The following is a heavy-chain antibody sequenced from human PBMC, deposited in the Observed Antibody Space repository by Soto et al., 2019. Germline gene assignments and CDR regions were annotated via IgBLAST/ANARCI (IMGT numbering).Heavy chain of an antibody. CDR1: GFTFSSYG. Sequence: PGGSLRLSCAASGFTFSSYGMHWVRQAPGKGLEWVAVIWYDGSNKYYADSVKGRFTISRDNAKNSLYLQMNSLRAEDTAVYYCARARYIDYYDRSGPSPPSGAFDIWGQGTMVTVSS. CDR2: IWYDGSNK. D-gene: IGHD3-22*01. CDR3: ARARYIDYYDRSGPSPPSGAFDI. V-gene: IGHV3-33*01. J-gene: IGHJ3*02.